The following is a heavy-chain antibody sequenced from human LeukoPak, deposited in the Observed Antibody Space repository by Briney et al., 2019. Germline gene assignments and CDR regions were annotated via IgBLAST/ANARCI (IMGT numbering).Heavy chain of an antibody. D-gene: IGHD3-9*01. V-gene: IGHV1-2*06. CDR1: GNIITGYC. J-gene: IGHJ6*02. CDR2: INPNSGGT. Sequence: ASVRVSCKATGNIITGYCMDWVRQAPGQWLEWMGRINPNSGGTNYAQKFQGRVTMTRDTSISTAYMELSRLRSDDTAAYYCARERNYDILTGYTLGYYGMDVWGQGTTVTVSS. CDR3: ARERNYDILTGYTLGYYGMDV.